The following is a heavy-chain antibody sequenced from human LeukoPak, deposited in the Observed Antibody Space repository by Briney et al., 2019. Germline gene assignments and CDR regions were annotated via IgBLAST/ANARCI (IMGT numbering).Heavy chain of an antibody. CDR1: GYSISNGYY. Sequence: SETLSLTCTVSGYSISNGYYWGWVRQPPGKGLEWIGNIYHSGNTYYNPSLKSQITISVDTSKNQFSLKLSSVTAADTAVFYCASLGYCSTTSCYPPDYWGQGTLVTVSS. J-gene: IGHJ4*02. CDR2: IYHSGNT. CDR3: ASLGYCSTTSCYPPDY. D-gene: IGHD2-2*01. V-gene: IGHV4-38-2*02.